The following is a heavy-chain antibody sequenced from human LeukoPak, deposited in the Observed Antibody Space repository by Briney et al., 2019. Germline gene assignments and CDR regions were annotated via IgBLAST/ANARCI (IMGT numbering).Heavy chain of an antibody. Sequence: SVKVSCKASGGSFRTYPISWVRQAPGQGLEWMGGLTQFFRKTNYTQKFQGRHTITTDESSSTAYMELSDLRSDDTAVYYCATSESGRSWDWFAPWGQGTLVTVSS. CDR3: ATSESGRSWDWFAP. J-gene: IGHJ5*02. D-gene: IGHD3-10*01. CDR2: LTQFFRKT. V-gene: IGHV1-69*05. CDR1: GGSFRTYP.